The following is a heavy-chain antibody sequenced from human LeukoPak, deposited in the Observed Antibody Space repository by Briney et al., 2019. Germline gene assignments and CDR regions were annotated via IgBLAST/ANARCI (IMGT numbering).Heavy chain of an antibody. V-gene: IGHV4-34*01. CDR3: ARRGYSYGSHYYYMDV. J-gene: IGHJ6*03. Sequence: SETLSLTCAVYGGSFSGYYWSWIRQPPGKGLEWIGVINHSGSTNYNPSLKSRVTISVDTSKNQFSLKLSSVTAADTAVYYCARRGYSYGSHYYYMDVWGKGTTVTISS. CDR2: INHSGST. D-gene: IGHD5-18*01. CDR1: GGSFSGYY.